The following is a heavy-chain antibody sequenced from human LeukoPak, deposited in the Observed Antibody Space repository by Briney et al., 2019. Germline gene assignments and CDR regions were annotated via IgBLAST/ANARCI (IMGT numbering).Heavy chain of an antibody. CDR1: GGSVSSGNYY. Sequence: SSETLSLTCTVSGGSVSSGNYYWTWIRQPAGKGLEWIGCIYYSGSTNYNPSLKSRVTISVDTSKNQFSLKLSSVTAADTAVYYCARIGSRYDFWSGYYFDYWGQGTLVTVSS. CDR2: IYYSGST. CDR3: ARIGSRYDFWSGYYFDY. V-gene: IGHV4-61*10. J-gene: IGHJ4*02. D-gene: IGHD3-3*01.